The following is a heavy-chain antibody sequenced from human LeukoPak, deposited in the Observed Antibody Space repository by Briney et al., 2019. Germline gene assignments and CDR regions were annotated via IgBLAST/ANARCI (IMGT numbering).Heavy chain of an antibody. D-gene: IGHD5-12*01. Sequence: GRSLRLSCAASGFTFSSYEMNWVRQAPGKGLEWVSYMCSSGSTIFYADSVKGRFTISRDNAMDSLYLQMTNLRAGDTAVYYCARGGIVAMDYWGQGTPVTVSS. CDR1: GFTFSSYE. CDR3: ARGGIVAMDY. J-gene: IGHJ4*02. V-gene: IGHV3-48*03. CDR2: MCSSGSTI.